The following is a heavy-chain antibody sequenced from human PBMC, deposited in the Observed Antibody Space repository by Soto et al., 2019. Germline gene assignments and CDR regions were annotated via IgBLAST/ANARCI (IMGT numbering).Heavy chain of an antibody. CDR2: INPNSGGT. D-gene: IGHD2-2*01. V-gene: IGHV1-2*04. CDR1: GYTFTGYY. CDR3: ARDSGSCSSTSCSSYYYGMDV. Sequence: SSVKVSCKASGYTFTGYYMHWVRQAPGQGLEWMGWINPNSGGTNYAQKFQGWVTMTRDTSISTAYMELSRLRSDDTAVYYCARDSGSCSSTSCSSYYYGMDVWGQGTTVTVSS. J-gene: IGHJ6*02.